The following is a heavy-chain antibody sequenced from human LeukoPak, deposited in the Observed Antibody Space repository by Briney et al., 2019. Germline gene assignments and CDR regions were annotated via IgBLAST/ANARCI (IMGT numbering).Heavy chain of an antibody. CDR3: ARVVTFGKLLPDY. CDR1: GGSVSSESFY. Sequence: SETLSPTCTVSGGSVSSESFYWGWIRQPPGKGLEWIGYISNTGSTNYNPSLKSRVAISVDTSKNQFSLKLISVTAADTAVYYCARVVTFGKLLPDYWGQGTLVTVSS. J-gene: IGHJ4*02. D-gene: IGHD3-10*01. CDR2: ISNTGST. V-gene: IGHV4-61*01.